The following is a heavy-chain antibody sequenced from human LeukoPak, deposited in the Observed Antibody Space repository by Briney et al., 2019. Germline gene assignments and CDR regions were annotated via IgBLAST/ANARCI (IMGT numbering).Heavy chain of an antibody. CDR2: ISGSGGST. V-gene: IGHV3-23*01. CDR3: AKVSSSWYLSDY. CDR1: GFTFSSYA. D-gene: IGHD6-13*01. J-gene: IGHJ4*02. Sequence: PRGSLRLSCAASGFTFSSYAMSWVRQAPGKGLEWVSAISGSGGSTYYADSVKGRFTISRDNSKNTLYLQMNSLRAEDTAVYYCAKVSSSWYLSDYWGQGTLVTVSS.